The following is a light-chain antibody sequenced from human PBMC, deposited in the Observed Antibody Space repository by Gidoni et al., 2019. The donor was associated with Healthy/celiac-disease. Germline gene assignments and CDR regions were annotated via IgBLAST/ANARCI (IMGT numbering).Light chain of an antibody. CDR2: LGS. J-gene: IGKJ3*01. Sequence: DIEMTQSPPSLPVTPGEPASISCRSSQSLLHSNGYNYLDWYLQKPGQSPQLLIYLGSNRASGVPYRFSGSGSGTDFTLKISRVEAEDVGVYYCMQALQTSFTFGPGTKVDIK. CDR3: MQALQTSFT. V-gene: IGKV2-28*01. CDR1: QSLLHSNGYNY.